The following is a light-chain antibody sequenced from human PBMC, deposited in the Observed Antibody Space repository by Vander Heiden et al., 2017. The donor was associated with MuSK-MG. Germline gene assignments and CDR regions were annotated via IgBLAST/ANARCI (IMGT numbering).Light chain of an antibody. Sequence: QSVLSQPPSASWTPGQRVTMSCSGSNYNIGSNNVNWYHQLPGPAPNLLIYSDNQRPSGVPDRFSGSKSGTSASLAISGLQAEDEADYYCAAWDDSRNGVIFGGGTKLTVL. CDR2: SDN. V-gene: IGLV1-44*01. CDR1: NYNIGSNN. CDR3: AAWDDSRNGVI. J-gene: IGLJ2*01.